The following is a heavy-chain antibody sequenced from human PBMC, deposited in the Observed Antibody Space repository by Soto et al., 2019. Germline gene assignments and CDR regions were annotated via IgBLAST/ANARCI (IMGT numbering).Heavy chain of an antibody. Sequence: PSETLSLTCTVSGYSVTSGSYWGWFGQPPEKGLEWIGSVYLSGHTYHNPSLMSRVTISIDTSKNQFSLKLTSVTAADTAVYYCARARIVVSGTIVEFWGLGTMVTVSS. D-gene: IGHD1-7*01. CDR1: GYSVTSGSY. CDR3: ARARIVVSGTIVEF. CDR2: VYLSGHT. V-gene: IGHV4-38-2*02. J-gene: IGHJ4*02.